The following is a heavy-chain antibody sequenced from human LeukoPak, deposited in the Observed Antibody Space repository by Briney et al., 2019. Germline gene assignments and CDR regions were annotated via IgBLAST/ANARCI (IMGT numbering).Heavy chain of an antibody. CDR2: ISYDGSNE. Sequence: GGSLRLSCAASGFTFSSYGMHWVRQAPGKGLEWVAVISYDGSNEYYADSVKGRFTISRDNSKNTLYLQMNSLKAEDTAVYYCAKDTFGHYFDSSGFSSAGHGMDVWGQGTTVTVSS. CDR3: AKDTFGHYFDSSGFSSAGHGMDV. J-gene: IGHJ6*02. CDR1: GFTFSSYG. D-gene: IGHD3-22*01. V-gene: IGHV3-30*18.